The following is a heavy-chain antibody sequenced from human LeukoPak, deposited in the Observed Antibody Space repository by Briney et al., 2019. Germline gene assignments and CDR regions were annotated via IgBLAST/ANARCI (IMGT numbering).Heavy chain of an antibody. J-gene: IGHJ4*02. CDR1: AFTFSSYG. CDR2: IWYDGSNK. V-gene: IGHV3-33*06. D-gene: IGHD3-3*01. Sequence: GGSLRLSCAASAFTFSSYGMHWVRQAQGKGLEWVAVIWYDGSNKYYADSVKGRFTISRDNSKNTLYLQMNSLRAEDTAVYYCAKARARMEWLSDYWGQGTLVTVSS. CDR3: AKARARMEWLSDY.